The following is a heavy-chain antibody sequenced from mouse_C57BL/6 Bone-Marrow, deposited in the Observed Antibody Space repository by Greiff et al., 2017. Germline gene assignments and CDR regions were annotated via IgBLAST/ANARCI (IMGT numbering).Heavy chain of an antibody. CDR3: TIYYDYDVLFAY. D-gene: IGHD2-4*01. Sequence: VHVKQSGAELVRPGASVKLSCTASGFNIKDYYMHWVKQRPEQGLEWIGRIDPEDGDTEYAPKFQGKATMTADTSSNTAYLQLSSLTSEDTAVYYCTIYYDYDVLFAYWGQGTLVTVSA. J-gene: IGHJ3*01. V-gene: IGHV14-1*01. CDR2: IDPEDGDT. CDR1: GFNIKDYY.